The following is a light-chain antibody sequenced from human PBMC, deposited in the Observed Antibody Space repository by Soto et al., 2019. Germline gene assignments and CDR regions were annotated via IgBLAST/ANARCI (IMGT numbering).Light chain of an antibody. CDR3: QYYGTSPWT. J-gene: IGKJ1*01. V-gene: IGKV3-20*01. Sequence: EIVLTQSPGTLSLSPGERATLSCRASQSISSNFLAWYQQKPGQTPRLLIYAASSRATGIPDRFSGSGSGTDFTLTVSRLEPEDSAVYYCQYYGTSPWTFGQGTKVDIK. CDR1: QSISSNF. CDR2: AAS.